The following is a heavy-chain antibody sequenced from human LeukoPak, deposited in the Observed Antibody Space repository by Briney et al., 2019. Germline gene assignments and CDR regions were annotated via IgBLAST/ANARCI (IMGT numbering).Heavy chain of an antibody. Sequence: RASVKVSCKASGYTSTTYYIHWVRQAPGQGLEWVGIINPNGGSTNYAQKLQGRVTMTRDTSTSTVYMELSSLGSEDTAVYYCTRDKGGSYSDYWGQGTLVTVSS. CDR3: TRDKGGSYSDY. CDR2: INPNGGST. V-gene: IGHV1-46*01. D-gene: IGHD2-15*01. CDR1: GYTSTTYY. J-gene: IGHJ4*02.